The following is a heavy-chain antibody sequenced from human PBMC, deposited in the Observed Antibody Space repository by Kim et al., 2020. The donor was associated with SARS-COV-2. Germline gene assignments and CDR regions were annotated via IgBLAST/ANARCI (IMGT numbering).Heavy chain of an antibody. CDR3: AREKGGYYGSGVDFDY. J-gene: IGHJ4*02. D-gene: IGHD3-10*01. Sequence: KFQGRVTITADESTSTAYMELSSLRSEDTAVYYCAREKGGYYGSGVDFDYWGQGTLVTVSS. V-gene: IGHV1-69*01.